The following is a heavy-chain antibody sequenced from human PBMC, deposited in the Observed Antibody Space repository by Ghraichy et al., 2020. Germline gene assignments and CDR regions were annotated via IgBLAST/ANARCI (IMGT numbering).Heavy chain of an antibody. V-gene: IGHV3-7*03. Sequence: GGSLRLSCAASGFSFSNYWMSWVRQAPGKGLEWVANIKYDGSEKQYVESVKGRFTISRDNAKNSLYLQMNSLRAEDTAVYYCARVWGRRESSGWQDAFDIWGQGTIVTVSS. CDR1: GFSFSNYW. CDR2: IKYDGSEK. CDR3: ARVWGRRESSGWQDAFDI. D-gene: IGHD6-19*01. J-gene: IGHJ3*02.